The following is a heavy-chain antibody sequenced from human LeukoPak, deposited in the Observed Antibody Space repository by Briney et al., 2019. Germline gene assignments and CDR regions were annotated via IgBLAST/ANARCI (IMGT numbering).Heavy chain of an antibody. CDR3: AKNGGWYRPLYYFDY. CDR2: ISGSGGST. CDR1: GFTFGKYW. V-gene: IGHV3-23*01. D-gene: IGHD6-19*01. J-gene: IGHJ4*02. Sequence: TGGSLRLSCVASGFTFGKYWMSWVRQAPGKGLEWVSAISGSGGSTYYADSVKGRFTISRDNSKNTLYLQMNSLRAEDTAVYYCAKNGGWYRPLYYFDYWGQGTLVTVSS.